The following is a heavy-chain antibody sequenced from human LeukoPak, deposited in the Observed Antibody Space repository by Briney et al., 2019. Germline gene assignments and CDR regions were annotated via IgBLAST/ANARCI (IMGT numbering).Heavy chain of an antibody. CDR3: ATGYYEPFER. D-gene: IGHD3-22*01. Sequence: SESLSLTCTVSGDSISSYYWNWIRQPPGKGPEWIGCISDTGTTNYNPAFKSRVTVSVDLSKNQFSLKLTSVTAADTAVYFCATGYYEPFERWGQGTLVSVSS. CDR2: ISDTGTT. J-gene: IGHJ4*02. CDR1: GDSISSYY. V-gene: IGHV4-59*01.